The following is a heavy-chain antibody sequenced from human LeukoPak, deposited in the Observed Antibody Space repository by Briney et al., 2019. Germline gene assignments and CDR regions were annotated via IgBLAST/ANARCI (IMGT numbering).Heavy chain of an antibody. CDR3: AKMTYNWFDP. CDR1: GFTFNSYA. Sequence: GGSLRLCCAASGFTFNSYAMSWVRQAAGKGLEWVSAISGSGGSTYYADSVKGRFTISRDNSKNTLHLQMDSLRAEDTAVYYCAKMTYNWFDPWGQGTLVTVSS. V-gene: IGHV3-23*01. J-gene: IGHJ5*02. D-gene: IGHD2-21*02. CDR2: ISGSGGST.